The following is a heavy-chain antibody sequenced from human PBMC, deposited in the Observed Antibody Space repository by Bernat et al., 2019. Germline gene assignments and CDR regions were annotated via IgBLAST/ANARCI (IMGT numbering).Heavy chain of an antibody. CDR2: IYYSGST. CDR1: GGSISSTSYY. D-gene: IGHD3-22*01. CDR3: ARLLYDSRGYYHFDY. J-gene: IGHJ4*02. Sequence: QLQLQESGPGLVKPSETLSLTCTISGGSISSTSYYWGWIRQPPGNGLEWIGSIYYSGSTYDNPSLKSRVTMSVDTSKNQFSLKLSSVTAADTAVYYCARLLYDSRGYYHFDYWGQGTLVTVSS. V-gene: IGHV4-39*01.